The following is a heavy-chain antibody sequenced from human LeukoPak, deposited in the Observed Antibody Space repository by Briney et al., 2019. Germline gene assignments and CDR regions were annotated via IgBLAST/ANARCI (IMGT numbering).Heavy chain of an antibody. CDR2: ISSSGGST. CDR3: ASQWLVLGAFDY. D-gene: IGHD6-19*01. Sequence: QPGGSLRLSCAASGFTFSRFAMSWVRQAPGKGLEWVSAISSSGGSTYYADSVKGRFTISRDNSKSTLYLQMNSLRAEDTAVYYCASQWLVLGAFDYWGQGTLVTVSS. V-gene: IGHV3-23*01. J-gene: IGHJ4*02. CDR1: GFTFSRFA.